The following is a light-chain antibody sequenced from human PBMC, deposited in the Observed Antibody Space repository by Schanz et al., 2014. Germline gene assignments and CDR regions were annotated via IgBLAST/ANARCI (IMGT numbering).Light chain of an antibody. Sequence: QSALTQPRSVSGSPGQSVTISCTGTSSDVGGYNYVSWYQHHPGKAPKLMIYDVSKRPSGVPDRFSGSKSGNTASLTISGLQAEDEADYSCQSYDSSLSGYVVFGGGTKLTVL. V-gene: IGLV2-11*01. CDR3: QSYDSSLSGYVV. J-gene: IGLJ2*01. CDR1: SSDVGGYNY. CDR2: DVS.